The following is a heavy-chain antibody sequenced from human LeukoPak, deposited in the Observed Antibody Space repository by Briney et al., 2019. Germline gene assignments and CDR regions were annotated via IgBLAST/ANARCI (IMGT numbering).Heavy chain of an antibody. D-gene: IGHD1-26*01. CDR3: ARGGIVGATYAFDI. Sequence: PGGSLRLSCAASGFTFDDYGMSWVRQAPGKGLEWVSGINWNGGSTGCADSVKGRFTISRDNAKNSLYLQMNSLRAEDTALYYCARGGIVGATYAFDIWGQGTMVTVSS. CDR1: GFTFDDYG. V-gene: IGHV3-20*04. J-gene: IGHJ3*02. CDR2: INWNGGST.